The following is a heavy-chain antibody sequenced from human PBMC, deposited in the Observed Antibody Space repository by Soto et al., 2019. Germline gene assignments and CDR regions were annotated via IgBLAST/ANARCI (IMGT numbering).Heavy chain of an antibody. J-gene: IGHJ4*02. CDR1: GFTFDDYA. CDR3: AKDIRSGYDYFRFVDY. D-gene: IGHD5-12*01. V-gene: IGHV3-9*01. Sequence: EVQLVESGGGLVQPGRSLRLSCAASGFTFDDYAMHWVRQAPGKGLEWVSGISWNSGSIGYADSVKGRFTISRDNAKNSMYLQMNSLRAEDTALYYCAKDIRSGYDYFRFVDYGGQGTLVTVSS. CDR2: ISWNSGSI.